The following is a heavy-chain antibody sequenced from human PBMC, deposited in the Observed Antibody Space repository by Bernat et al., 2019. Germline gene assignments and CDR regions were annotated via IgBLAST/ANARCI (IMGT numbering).Heavy chain of an antibody. V-gene: IGHV1-69*01. CDR1: GGTFSSYA. CDR3: ARDQGIAAAGTFY. Sequence: QVQLVQSGAEVKKPGSSVKVSCKASGGTFSSYAISWVRQAPGQGLEWMGGIIPIFGTANYAKKYQGRGTITADESTSTAYMELSRLRSEDTDVYYCARDQGIAAAGTFYWGQGTLVTVSS. J-gene: IGHJ4*02. CDR2: IIPIFGTA. D-gene: IGHD6-13*01.